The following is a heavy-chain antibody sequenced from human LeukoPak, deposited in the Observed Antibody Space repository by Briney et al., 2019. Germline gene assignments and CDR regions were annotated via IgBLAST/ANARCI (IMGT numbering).Heavy chain of an antibody. Sequence: GGSLRLSCAASGFTFSSYGMSWVRQAPGKGLEWVSSIIGTGGSTHYADSVKGRFTISRDNSKNTLYLQMNSLRAEDTAVYYCAKGTMSQHRGAFDIWGQGTMVIVSS. CDR3: AKGTMSQHRGAFDI. CDR2: IIGTGGST. V-gene: IGHV3-23*01. CDR1: GFTFSSYG. J-gene: IGHJ3*02. D-gene: IGHD3-22*01.